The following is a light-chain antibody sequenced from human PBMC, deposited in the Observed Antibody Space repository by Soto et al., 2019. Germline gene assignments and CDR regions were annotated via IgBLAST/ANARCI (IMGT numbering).Light chain of an antibody. CDR2: YDS. Sequence: SYDLTQPPSVSVAPGKTARITCGGNNIGSKSVHWYQQKPGQAPVLVIYYDSDRPSGIPERFSGSNSGNTATLTISRVEAGDEADYYCQVWDSSSELAVFGGGTQLTVL. J-gene: IGLJ7*01. CDR3: QVWDSSSELAV. V-gene: IGLV3-21*04. CDR1: NIGSKS.